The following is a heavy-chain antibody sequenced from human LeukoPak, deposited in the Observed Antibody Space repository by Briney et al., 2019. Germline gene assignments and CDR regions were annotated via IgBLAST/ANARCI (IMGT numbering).Heavy chain of an antibody. Sequence: GRSLRLSCAASGFTFSSYAMHWVRQAPGKGLEWVAVISYDGSNKYYADSVKGRFTTSRDNSKNTLYLQMNSLRAEDTAVYYCARDYGEGSFDYWGQGTLVTVSS. D-gene: IGHD3-10*01. CDR2: ISYDGSNK. V-gene: IGHV3-30*01. CDR3: ARDYGEGSFDY. CDR1: GFTFSSYA. J-gene: IGHJ4*02.